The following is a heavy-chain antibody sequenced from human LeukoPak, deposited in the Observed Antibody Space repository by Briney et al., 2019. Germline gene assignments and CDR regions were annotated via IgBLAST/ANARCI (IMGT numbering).Heavy chain of an antibody. J-gene: IGHJ4*02. D-gene: IGHD6-13*01. V-gene: IGHV3-11*03. Sequence: GGSLRLSCAASGFTFSDYYMSWIRQAPGKGLEWISYISGGSDYTNYADSVRGRFTISRDNSKNTLYLQMNSLRAEDTAVYYCAKFPRGSSWYPLSYWGQGTLVTVSS. CDR2: ISGGSDYT. CDR1: GFTFSDYY. CDR3: AKFPRGSSWYPLSY.